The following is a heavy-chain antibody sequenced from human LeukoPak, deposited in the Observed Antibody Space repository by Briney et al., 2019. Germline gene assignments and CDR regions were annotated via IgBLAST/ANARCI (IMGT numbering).Heavy chain of an antibody. V-gene: IGHV3-48*03. J-gene: IGHJ4*02. CDR2: ISSSGSTI. CDR1: GFTFSSYE. Sequence: PGGSLRLSCAASGFTFSSYEMNWVRQAPGKGLEWVSYISSSGSTIYYADSVKGRFTISRDNAKNSLYLQMNSLRAEDTAVYYCAPQDYGDYPDWGQGTLVTVSS. CDR3: APQDYGDYPD. D-gene: IGHD4-17*01.